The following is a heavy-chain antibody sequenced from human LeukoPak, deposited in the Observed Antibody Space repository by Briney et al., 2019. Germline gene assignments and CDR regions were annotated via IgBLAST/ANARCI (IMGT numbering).Heavy chain of an antibody. CDR1: GFTFSSYS. Sequence: PGGSLRLSCAASGFTFSSYSMNWVRQAPGKGLEWVSSIGSSSSYIYYADSVKGRFTISRDNAKNSLYLQMNSLRAEDTAVYYCARDPDYDFWSGYYRGYYYYGMDVWGQGTTVTVSS. D-gene: IGHD3-3*01. V-gene: IGHV3-21*01. J-gene: IGHJ6*02. CDR3: ARDPDYDFWSGYYRGYYYYGMDV. CDR2: IGSSSSYI.